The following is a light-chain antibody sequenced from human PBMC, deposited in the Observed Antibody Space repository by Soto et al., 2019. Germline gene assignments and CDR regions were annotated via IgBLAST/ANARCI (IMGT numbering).Light chain of an antibody. CDR1: SSDVGGSNY. V-gene: IGLV2-14*01. J-gene: IGLJ1*01. CDR3: SAYTGRSTRV. Sequence: QSALTQPASVSGSPGQSITISCTGTSSDVGGSNYVSWYQQYPGKAPKLMIYDVSSRPSGVSNRFSGSKSGNTASLTISGLQAEDEADYYCSAYTGRSTRVFGTGTKLTVL. CDR2: DVS.